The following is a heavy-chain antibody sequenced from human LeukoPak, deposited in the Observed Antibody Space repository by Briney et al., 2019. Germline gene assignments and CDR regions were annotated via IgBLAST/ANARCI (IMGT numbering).Heavy chain of an antibody. CDR3: ARGLKEHNVYDSSGYYGY. Sequence: SETLSLTCTVSSYSVSTNYYWGWIRQPPGKGLEWIGYIYYSGSTNYNPSLKSRVTISVDTSKNQFSLKLSSVTAADTAVYYCARGLKEHNVYDSSGYYGYWGQGTLVTVSS. J-gene: IGHJ4*02. CDR1: SYSVSTNYY. D-gene: IGHD3-22*01. CDR2: IYYSGST. V-gene: IGHV4-61*01.